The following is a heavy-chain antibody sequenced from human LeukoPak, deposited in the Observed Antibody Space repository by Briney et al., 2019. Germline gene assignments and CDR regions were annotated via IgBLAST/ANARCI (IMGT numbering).Heavy chain of an antibody. V-gene: IGHV3-7*03. J-gene: IGHJ4*02. CDR1: GFTFSNFW. CDR2: IKQDETEK. Sequence: PGESLRLSCTASGFTFSNFWMGWVRQTPGKGLEWVANIKQDETEKFYLGSVKGRFTISRDNAKNSLYLQMNSLRAEDTAVYYCARGEPYYFDYWGQGTLVTVSS. CDR3: ARGEPYYFDY. D-gene: IGHD1-26*01.